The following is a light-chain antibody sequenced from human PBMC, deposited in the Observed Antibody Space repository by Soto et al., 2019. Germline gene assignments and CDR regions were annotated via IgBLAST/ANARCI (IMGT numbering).Light chain of an antibody. CDR1: QSIINW. J-gene: IGKJ5*01. CDR3: QQYLNFPIT. V-gene: IGKV1-5*03. Sequence: EIRMTQSPSTLSASVGDRVTITCRASQSIINWLAWYQQKPGKAPRFLIHQASVLETGVPSRFSGSGSETEFALTINSLQPDDFGVYYCQQYLNFPITFGQGTRLEI. CDR2: QAS.